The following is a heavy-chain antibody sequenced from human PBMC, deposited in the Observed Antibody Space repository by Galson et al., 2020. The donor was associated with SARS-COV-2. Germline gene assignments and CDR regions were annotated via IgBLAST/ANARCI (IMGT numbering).Heavy chain of an antibody. CDR3: ARGRYYVWGSYRLRWFDP. V-gene: IGHV1-8*01. CDR2: MNPNSGNT. J-gene: IGHJ5*02. D-gene: IGHD3-16*02. CDR1: GYTFTSYD. Sequence: ASVKVSCKASGYTFTSYDINWVRQATGQGLEWMGWMNPNSGNTGYAQKFQGRVPMTRNTSISTAYMELSSLRSEDTAVYYCARGRYYVWGSYRLRWFDPWGQGTLVTVSS.